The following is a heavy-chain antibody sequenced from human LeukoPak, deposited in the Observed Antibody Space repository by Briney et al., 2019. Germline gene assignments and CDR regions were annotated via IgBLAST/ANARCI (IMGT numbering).Heavy chain of an antibody. V-gene: IGHV4-59*01. Sequence: SETLSLTCTVSGGSISSYYWSWIRQPPEKGLEWIGYIYYSGSTNYNPSLKSRVTISVDTSKNQFSLKLSSVTAADTAVYYCARGSIAARRAFDIWGQGTMVTVSS. D-gene: IGHD6-6*01. CDR3: ARGSIAARRAFDI. CDR1: GGSISSYY. CDR2: IYYSGST. J-gene: IGHJ3*02.